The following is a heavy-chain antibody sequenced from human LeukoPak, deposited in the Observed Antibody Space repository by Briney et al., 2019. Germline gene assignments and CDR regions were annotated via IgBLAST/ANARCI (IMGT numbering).Heavy chain of an antibody. CDR3: AKDLGRYRNNYFDY. CDR2: ISGSGGGT. Sequence: GGSLRLSCAASGFTFNSYAMSWVRQAPEKGLEWVATISGSGGGTYYADSVKGRFTISRDDSKNTLYLQMNSLRAEDTAVYYCAKDLGRYRNNYFDYWGQGTLVTISS. V-gene: IGHV3-23*01. J-gene: IGHJ4*02. CDR1: GFTFNSYA. D-gene: IGHD1-26*01.